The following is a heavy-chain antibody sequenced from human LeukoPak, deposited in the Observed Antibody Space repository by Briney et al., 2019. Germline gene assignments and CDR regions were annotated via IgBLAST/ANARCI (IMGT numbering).Heavy chain of an antibody. Sequence: PGGSLRLSCATSGFTFSNAWMNWVRQAPGKGLEWVGRIKSKSDGGTTDFAAPVKGRFTISRDDSKNTLYLQMNSLKTEDTAVYYCTTVGIFGVVRPGSLYYYYMDVWGKGTTVTVSS. CDR2: IKSKSDGGTT. CDR3: TTVGIFGVVRPGSLYYYYMDV. J-gene: IGHJ6*03. D-gene: IGHD3-3*01. V-gene: IGHV3-15*01. CDR1: GFTFSNAW.